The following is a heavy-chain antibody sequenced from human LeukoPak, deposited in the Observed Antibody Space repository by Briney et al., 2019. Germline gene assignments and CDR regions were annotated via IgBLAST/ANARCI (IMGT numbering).Heavy chain of an antibody. Sequence: PGGSLRLSCAASGFTFSSYEMNWVRQAPGKGLEWVSYISSSGSTIYYADSVKGRFTISRDNAKNSLYLQMNSLRAEDTAVYYCARVDPNGIFTLRSRFGGVRGAPDYWGQGTLVTVSS. J-gene: IGHJ4*02. CDR3: ARVDPNGIFTLRSRFGGVRGAPDY. V-gene: IGHV3-48*03. D-gene: IGHD3-10*01. CDR2: ISSSGSTI. CDR1: GFTFSSYE.